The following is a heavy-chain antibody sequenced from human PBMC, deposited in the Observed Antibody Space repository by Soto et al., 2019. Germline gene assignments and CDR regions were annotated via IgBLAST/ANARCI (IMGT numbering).Heavy chain of an antibody. CDR2: MNPNSGNT. D-gene: IGHD3-3*01. CDR3: ARGWDYDSWSGYYTGYYYYGMDV. V-gene: IGHV1-8*01. J-gene: IGHJ6*02. CDR1: GYTFTSYD. Sequence: ASVKVSCKASGYTFTSYDINWVRQATGQGLEWMGWMNPNSGNTGYAQKFQGRVTMTRNTSISTAYMELSSLRSEDTAVYYCARGWDYDSWSGYYTGYYYYGMDVWGQGTTVTVSS.